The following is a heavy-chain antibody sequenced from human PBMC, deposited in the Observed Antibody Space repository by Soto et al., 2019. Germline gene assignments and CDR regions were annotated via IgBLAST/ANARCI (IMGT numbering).Heavy chain of an antibody. CDR3: ARDFCSGGSCYSGAFDI. D-gene: IGHD2-15*01. CDR1: GFTFSSYA. Sequence: PGGSLRLSCAASGFTFSSYAMHWVRQAPGKGLEWVAVISYDGSNKYYTDSVKGRFTISRDNSKNTLYLQMNSLRAEDTAVYYCARDFCSGGSCYSGAFDIWGQGTMVTVSS. V-gene: IGHV3-30-3*01. CDR2: ISYDGSNK. J-gene: IGHJ3*02.